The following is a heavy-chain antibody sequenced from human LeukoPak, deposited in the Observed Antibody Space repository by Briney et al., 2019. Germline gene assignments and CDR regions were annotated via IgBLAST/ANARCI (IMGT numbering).Heavy chain of an antibody. Sequence: ASVKVSCKASGGTFSSYAISWVRQAPGQGLEWMGWIIPILGIANYAQKFQGRVTITADKSTSTAYMELSSLRSEDTAVYYCARERYYDSSGYYYDNWFDPWGQGTLVTVSS. J-gene: IGHJ5*02. D-gene: IGHD3-22*01. CDR1: GGTFSSYA. CDR3: ARERYYDSSGYYYDNWFDP. V-gene: IGHV1-69*10. CDR2: IIPILGIA.